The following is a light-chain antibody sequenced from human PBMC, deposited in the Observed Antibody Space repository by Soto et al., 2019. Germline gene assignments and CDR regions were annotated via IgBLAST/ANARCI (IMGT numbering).Light chain of an antibody. V-gene: IGLV2-23*02. CDR2: EVT. Sequence: QSVLTQPSSVYGSPGQSITIPCTGTSGDVGSYNLVSWYQQHPGKAPKLLIYEVTERPSGVSNRFSGSKSGNTASLTISGLQPDDEDDYYCCSYAGNSEVFGTGTKVTVL. CDR3: CSYAGNSEV. CDR1: SGDVGSYNL. J-gene: IGLJ1*01.